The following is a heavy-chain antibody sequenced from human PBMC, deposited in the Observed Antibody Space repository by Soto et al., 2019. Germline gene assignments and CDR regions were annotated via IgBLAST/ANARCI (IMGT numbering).Heavy chain of an antibody. CDR3: ATDPEIVVVPGPGRCLVY. CDR2: INPNSGGT. D-gene: IGHD2-2*01. CDR1: GYTFTGCY. V-gene: IGHV1-2*02. J-gene: IGHJ1*01. Sequence: GASMKVSWKGSGYTFTGCYMHLVRQAPGQGLEWMGWINPNSGGTNYAQEFQGRGTMARDTSTSTAYIELRSLRSDATPVYYCATDPEIVVVPGPGRCLVYCGEGTPVPGSS.